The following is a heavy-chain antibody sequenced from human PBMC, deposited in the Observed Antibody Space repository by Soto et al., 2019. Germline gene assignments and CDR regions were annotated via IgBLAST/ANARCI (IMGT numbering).Heavy chain of an antibody. D-gene: IGHD1-1*01. CDR3: ARQLEPGTAGWSYFDY. Sequence: QVQLVQSGAEVKKPGSSVKVSCKASGGTFSSYAISWVRQAPGQGLEWMGGIIPIFGTANYAQKFQGRVTITADESTSTAYMELSSLRAEDTAVYYCARQLEPGTAGWSYFDYWGQGTLVTVSS. CDR1: GGTFSSYA. J-gene: IGHJ4*02. CDR2: IIPIFGTA. V-gene: IGHV1-69*01.